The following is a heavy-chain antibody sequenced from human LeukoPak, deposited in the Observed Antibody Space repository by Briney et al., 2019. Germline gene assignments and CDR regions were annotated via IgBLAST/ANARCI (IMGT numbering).Heavy chain of an antibody. J-gene: IGHJ6*02. CDR2: SHYSAST. CDR3: ARAPRGESDAASGFYGMDV. V-gene: IGHV4-59*01. Sequence: SETLSLTCSVSGGSISTYYWSWMRQTPGQGLEWIGYSHYSASTNYNPSLKSRVTISVDTSKNQFSLKLNSVTAADTAIYYCARAPRGESDAASGFYGMDVWGQGTTVAVSS. CDR1: GGSISTYY. D-gene: IGHD3-22*01.